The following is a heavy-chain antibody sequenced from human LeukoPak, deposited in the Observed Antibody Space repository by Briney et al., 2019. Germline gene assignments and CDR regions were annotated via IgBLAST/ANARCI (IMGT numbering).Heavy chain of an antibody. D-gene: IGHD6-13*01. V-gene: IGHV3-23*01. CDR3: AKGRSSSWYYYFDC. Sequence: GGSLRLSCAASGFTFSSYAMSWVRQAPGKGLGWVSGISGSGGDIYYADSVKGRFTISRDNSKNTLYPQMNSLRAEDTAVYYCAKGRSSSWYYYFDCWGQGTLVTVSS. CDR2: ISGSGGDI. CDR1: GFTFSSYA. J-gene: IGHJ4*02.